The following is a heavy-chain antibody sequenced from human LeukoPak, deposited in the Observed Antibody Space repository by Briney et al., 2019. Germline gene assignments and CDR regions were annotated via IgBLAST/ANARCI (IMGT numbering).Heavy chain of an antibody. CDR3: ARQAVTGWFDP. D-gene: IGHD4-11*01. J-gene: IGHJ5*02. V-gene: IGHV4-4*09. CDR2: IYTSGST. CDR1: GGSISSYY. Sequence: KSSETLSLTCTVSGGSISSYYWSRIRQPPGKGLEWIGYIYTSGSTNYNPSLKSRVTISVDTSKNQFSLKLSSVTAADTAVYYCARQAVTGWFDPWGQGTLVTVSS.